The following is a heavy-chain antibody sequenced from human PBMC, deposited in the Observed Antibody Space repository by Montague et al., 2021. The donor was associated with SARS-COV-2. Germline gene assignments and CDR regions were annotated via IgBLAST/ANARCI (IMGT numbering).Heavy chain of an antibody. D-gene: IGHD2-15*01. Sequence: SETLSLTCTVSGGSISSYYWSWIRQPPGKGLEWIGYIYYSGSTNXNPSRKSRVTISVDTSKNQFSLKLSSVTAADTAVYYCARRSLGYCSGGSCYSGYDYWGQGTLVTVSS. CDR2: IYYSGST. CDR3: ARRSLGYCSGGSCYSGYDY. V-gene: IGHV4-59*01. J-gene: IGHJ4*02. CDR1: GGSISSYY.